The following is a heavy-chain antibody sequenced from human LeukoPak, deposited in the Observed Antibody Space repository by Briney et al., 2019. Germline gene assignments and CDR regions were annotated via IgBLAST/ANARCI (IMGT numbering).Heavy chain of an antibody. CDR3: ARDSIAVAGRRWFDP. J-gene: IGHJ5*02. Sequence: ASVKVSCKASGGTFSSYAISWVRQAPGQGLEWMGGIIPIFGTANYAQKFQGRVTITADESASTAYMELSSLRSEDTAVYYCARDSIAVAGRRWFDPWGQGTLVTVSS. CDR2: IIPIFGTA. V-gene: IGHV1-69*01. CDR1: GGTFSSYA. D-gene: IGHD6-19*01.